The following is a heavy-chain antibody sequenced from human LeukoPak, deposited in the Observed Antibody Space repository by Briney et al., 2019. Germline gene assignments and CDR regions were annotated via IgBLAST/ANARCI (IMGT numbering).Heavy chain of an antibody. D-gene: IGHD5-12*01. Sequence: ASVKVSCKASGYTFTGYYMHWVRQAPGQGLEWMGWINPNSGGTNYAQKFQGRVTLTRDTSISTAYMELSRLRSDDTAVYYCARDLGLLRYYYGMDVWGQGTTVTVSS. CDR2: INPNSGGT. J-gene: IGHJ6*02. CDR3: ARDLGLLRYYYGMDV. V-gene: IGHV1-2*02. CDR1: GYTFTGYY.